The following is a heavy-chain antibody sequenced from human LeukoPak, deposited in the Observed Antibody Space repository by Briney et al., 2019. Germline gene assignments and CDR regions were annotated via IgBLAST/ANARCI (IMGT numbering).Heavy chain of an antibody. D-gene: IGHD5-18*01. CDR3: ARGRYGYD. V-gene: IGHV4-34*01. CDR2: INHSGNT. CDR1: GCSFSGYY. J-gene: IGHJ4*02. Sequence: SETLSLTCAVYGCSFSGYYWSWIRQPPGKGPEWIGEINHSGNTNYNPSFKSGVSISLDTSKNQFSLKLSSVTAADTAVYYCARGRYGYDWGQGTLVTVSS.